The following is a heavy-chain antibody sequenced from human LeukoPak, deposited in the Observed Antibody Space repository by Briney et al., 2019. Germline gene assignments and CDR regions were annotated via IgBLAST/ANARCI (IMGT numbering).Heavy chain of an antibody. J-gene: IGHJ4*02. CDR3: ARGGDDLGDYFDY. V-gene: IGHV4-4*02. Sequence: SETLSLTCAVSGGSISSSNWWSWVRQPPGKGLEWIGEIYHTGGTNYNPSLKSRVTISIDKSKKDFSLKLSSVTAADTAVYYCARGGDDLGDYFDYWGQGALVTVSS. CDR1: GGSISSSNW. CDR2: IYHTGGT. D-gene: IGHD3-16*01.